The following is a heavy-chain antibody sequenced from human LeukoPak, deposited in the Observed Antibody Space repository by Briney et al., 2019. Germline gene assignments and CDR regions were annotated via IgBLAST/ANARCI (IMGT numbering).Heavy chain of an antibody. D-gene: IGHD1-14*01. CDR3: AKDGGTRAGTGS. J-gene: IGHJ5*02. Sequence: GGSLRVYCAASGFSFGSYGIHWVRQAPGKGLEWVAVISHEGSQTYYADSVRGRFTISRDNSKNMVYLQMNSLRAEDTAVYYCAKDGGTRAGTGSWGQGTLVTVSS. V-gene: IGHV3-30*18. CDR1: GFSFGSYG. CDR2: ISHEGSQT.